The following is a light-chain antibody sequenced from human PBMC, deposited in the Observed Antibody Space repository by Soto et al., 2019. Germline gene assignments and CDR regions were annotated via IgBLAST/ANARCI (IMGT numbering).Light chain of an antibody. CDR3: HQYYSYALT. V-gene: IGKV1-8*01. Sequence: AIRMTQSPSSFSASTGDRVTITCRASQGISSYFAWYQQKPGKAPKLLIYAASTLQSGVPSRFSGSGSGTDLTLTISCLQSEDCATYYCHQYYSYALTLGGGTKVEIK. J-gene: IGKJ4*01. CDR1: QGISSY. CDR2: AAS.